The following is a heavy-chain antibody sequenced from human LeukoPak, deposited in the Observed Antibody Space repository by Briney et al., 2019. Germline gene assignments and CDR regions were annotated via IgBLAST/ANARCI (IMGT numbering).Heavy chain of an antibody. CDR2: INPNSGGT. CDR1: GGTFSSYA. CDR3: ARGTYYYDSSGYFVGDY. J-gene: IGHJ4*02. Sequence: GASVKVSCKASGGTFSSYAISWVRQAPGQGLEWMGWINPNSGGTNYAQKFQGRVTMTRDTSISTAYMELSRLRSDDTAVYYCARGTYYYDSSGYFVGDYWGQGTLVTVSS. D-gene: IGHD3-22*01. V-gene: IGHV1-2*02.